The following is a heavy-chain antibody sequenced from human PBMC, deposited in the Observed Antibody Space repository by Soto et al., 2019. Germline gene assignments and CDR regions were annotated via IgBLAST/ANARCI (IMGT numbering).Heavy chain of an antibody. J-gene: IGHJ5*02. Sequence: ASVKVSCKASGYTFTSYGISWVRQAPGQGLEWMGWISAHNGNRNYAQRLQGRVTMTTATSTSTAYMELRSLRSGDTAVYYCARGWRHGYSSSCVCFEAWGRGTLVTVSS. D-gene: IGHD6-6*01. V-gene: IGHV1-18*04. CDR1: GYTFTSYG. CDR3: ARGWRHGYSSSCVCFEA. CDR2: ISAHNGNR.